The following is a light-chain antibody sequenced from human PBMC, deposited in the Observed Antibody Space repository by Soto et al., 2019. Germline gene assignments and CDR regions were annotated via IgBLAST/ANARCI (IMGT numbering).Light chain of an antibody. CDR2: EGS. J-gene: IGLJ2*01. CDR3: GSCAGNVV. V-gene: IGLV2-23*01. CDR1: SSDVGSYNH. Sequence: QSALTQPASASGSPGQSITISCTGTSSDVGSYNHVSWYQQHPGKAPKLMIYEGSKRPSGVSNRFSGSKSGNTASLTISALEAADESDYYCGSCAGNVVFGGGTKLTVL.